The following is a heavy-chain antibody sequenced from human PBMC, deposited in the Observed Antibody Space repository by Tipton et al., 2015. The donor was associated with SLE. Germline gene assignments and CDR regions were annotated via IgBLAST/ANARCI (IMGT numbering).Heavy chain of an antibody. D-gene: IGHD5-12*01. CDR1: GYSIRNGYY. Sequence: TLSLTCNVSGYSIRNGYYWGWIRQAPGKGLEWTGTIHHSGITYYNPSPKSRVTISVDTSKNQFSLRLRSVTAADTAVYYCAREYSGYDYQTFDHWGQGTLVTVSS. CDR2: IHHSGIT. J-gene: IGHJ4*02. V-gene: IGHV4-38-2*02. CDR3: AREYSGYDYQTFDH.